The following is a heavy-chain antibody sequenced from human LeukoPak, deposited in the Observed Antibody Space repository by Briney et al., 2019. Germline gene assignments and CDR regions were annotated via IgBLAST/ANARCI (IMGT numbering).Heavy chain of an antibody. Sequence: ASVKVSCKASGYTFTSYDINWVRQATGQGLEWMGWMNPNSGNTGYAQKFQGRVTMTRNTSISTAYMELSSLRSEDTAVYYCARALDYYDSSGYYTIYNFDYWGQGTLVTVSP. D-gene: IGHD3-22*01. V-gene: IGHV1-8*01. CDR3: ARALDYYDSSGYYTIYNFDY. CDR1: GYTFTSYD. CDR2: MNPNSGNT. J-gene: IGHJ4*02.